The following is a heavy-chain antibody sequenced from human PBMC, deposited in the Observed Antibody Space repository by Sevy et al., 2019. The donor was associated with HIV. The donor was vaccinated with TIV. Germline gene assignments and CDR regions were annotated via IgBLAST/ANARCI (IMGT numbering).Heavy chain of an antibody. Sequence: GGSLRLSCAASGFTFSSYGMHWVRQAPGKGLEWVAVISYVGSNKYYADSVKGRFTISRDNSKNTLYLQMNSLRAEDTAVYYCANEEPMVRGVIPGDYWGQGTLVTVSS. CDR2: ISYVGSNK. V-gene: IGHV3-30*18. D-gene: IGHD3-10*01. J-gene: IGHJ4*02. CDR1: GFTFSSYG. CDR3: ANEEPMVRGVIPGDY.